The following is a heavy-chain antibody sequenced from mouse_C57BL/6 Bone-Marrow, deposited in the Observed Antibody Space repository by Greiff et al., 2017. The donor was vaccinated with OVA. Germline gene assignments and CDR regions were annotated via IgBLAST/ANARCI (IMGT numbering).Heavy chain of an antibody. J-gene: IGHJ1*03. CDR3: ASPLYGSSPYWYFDV. CDR2: IWSGGST. V-gene: IGHV2-2*01. Sequence: VQLQESGPGLVQPSQSLSITCTVSGFSLTSYGVHWVRQSPGKGLEWLGVIWSGGSTDYNAAFIYRLSISKDNSKSQVFFKMNSLPADDTAIYYCASPLYGSSPYWYFDVWGTGTTVTVSS. D-gene: IGHD1-1*01. CDR1: GFSLTSYG.